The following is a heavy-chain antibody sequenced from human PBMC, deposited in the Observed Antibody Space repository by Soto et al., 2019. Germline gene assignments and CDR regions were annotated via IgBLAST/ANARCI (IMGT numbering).Heavy chain of an antibody. V-gene: IGHV4-4*02. CDR2: IYHSGST. D-gene: IGHD2-15*01. Sequence: QVQLQESGPGLVKPSGTLSLTCAVSGGSVSSSNWWGWVRQPPGKGLEWIGEIYHSGSTNYNPSLKSRVTRSVDKSKNQFSLKVNSVTAADTAVYYCATYAPDGYCGGGSCYDYWGQGTLVTVSS. CDR1: GGSVSSSNW. J-gene: IGHJ4*02. CDR3: ATYAPDGYCGGGSCYDY.